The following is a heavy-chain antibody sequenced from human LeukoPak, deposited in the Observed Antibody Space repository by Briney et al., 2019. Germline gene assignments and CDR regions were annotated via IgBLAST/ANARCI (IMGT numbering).Heavy chain of an antibody. CDR3: AREGAGDAFDI. Sequence: GGSLRLSCAASGFTFSNYWMSWVRQAPGKGLEWVADVNQDGNEKNHVDSVKGRFTISRDNAKNSLYLQMNSLRAEDTAVYYCAREGAGDAFDIWGQGTMVTVSS. CDR2: VNQDGNEK. CDR1: GFTFSNYW. D-gene: IGHD6-19*01. J-gene: IGHJ3*02. V-gene: IGHV3-7*01.